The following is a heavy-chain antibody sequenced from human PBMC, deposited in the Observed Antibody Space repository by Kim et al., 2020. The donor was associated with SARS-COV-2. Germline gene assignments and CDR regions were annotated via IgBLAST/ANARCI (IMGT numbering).Heavy chain of an antibody. V-gene: IGHV3-21*01. Sequence: GGSLRLSCAASGFTFSSYSMNWVRQAPGKGLEWVSSISSSSSYIYYADSVKGRFTISRDNAKNSLYLQMNSLRAEDTAVYYCARGGFGRSITMIVVVDYWGQGTLTTVSS. CDR1: GFTFSSYS. D-gene: IGHD3-22*01. J-gene: IGHJ4*02. CDR3: ARGGFGRSITMIVVVDY. CDR2: ISSSSSYI.